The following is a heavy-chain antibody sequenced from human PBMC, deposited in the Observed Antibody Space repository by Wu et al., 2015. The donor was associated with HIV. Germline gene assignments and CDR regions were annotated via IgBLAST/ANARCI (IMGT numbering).Heavy chain of an antibody. Sequence: QVQLVQSGAEVKKPGASVKVSCKASGYTFTGYYMHWVRQAPGQGLEWMGWINPNSGGTNYAQKFQGRVTMTRDTSISTAYMELSRLRSDDTAVYYCAREGELLRFFRVALDLWGRGTLVTVSS. CDR3: AREGELLRFFRVALDL. J-gene: IGHJ2*01. D-gene: IGHD1-26*01. V-gene: IGHV1-2*02. CDR1: GYTFTGYY. CDR2: INPNSGGT.